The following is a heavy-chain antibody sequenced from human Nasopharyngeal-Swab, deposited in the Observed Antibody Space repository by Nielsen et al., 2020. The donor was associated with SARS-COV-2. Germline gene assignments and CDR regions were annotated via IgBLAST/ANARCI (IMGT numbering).Heavy chain of an antibody. CDR1: GFTFSDYY. V-gene: IGHV3-11*04. CDR2: ISSSGSTI. CDR3: AKESTVTTYYDAFDI. J-gene: IGHJ3*02. D-gene: IGHD4-17*01. Sequence: GESLKISCAASGFTFSDYYMSWIRQAPGKGLEWVSYISSSGSTIYYADSVKGRFTISRDNSKNTLYLQMNSLRAEDTAVYYCAKESTVTTYYDAFDIWGQGTMVTVSS.